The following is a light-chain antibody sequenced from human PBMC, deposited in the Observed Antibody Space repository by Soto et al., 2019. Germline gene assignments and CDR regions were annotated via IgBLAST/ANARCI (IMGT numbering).Light chain of an antibody. Sequence: DIQMTQSPSTLSASVGDRVTITCRASQTMNSNLAWYQKKPGQAPKLLIFEGYNLESGVPSRFSGSGSGTEFTLSIGSLQADDFATYYCQQYETYFRYTFGEGTKRDSK. CDR3: QQYETYFRYT. CDR2: EGY. CDR1: QTMNSN. V-gene: IGKV1-5*01. J-gene: IGKJ2*01.